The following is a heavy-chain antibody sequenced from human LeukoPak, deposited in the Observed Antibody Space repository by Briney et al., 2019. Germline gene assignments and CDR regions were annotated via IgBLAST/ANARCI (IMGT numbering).Heavy chain of an antibody. J-gene: IGHJ4*02. CDR3: ATRHDYGDYVSYYFDY. D-gene: IGHD4-17*01. CDR1: GYTFPSYF. V-gene: IGHV1-46*01. Sequence: ASVKVSCKASGYTFPSYFMHWVRQAPGQGLEWMGIINPTGGSTTYAQKFQGRVTMTEDTSTDTAYMELSSLRSEDTAVYYCATRHDYGDYVSYYFDYWGQGTLVTVSS. CDR2: INPTGGST.